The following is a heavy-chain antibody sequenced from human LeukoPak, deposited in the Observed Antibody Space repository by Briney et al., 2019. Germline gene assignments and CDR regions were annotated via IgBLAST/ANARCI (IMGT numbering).Heavy chain of an antibody. CDR2: ISGSGGST. V-gene: IGHV3-23*01. CDR3: AKDLGCASGGDCYYDFDY. J-gene: IGHJ4*02. CDR1: GFTFSSYA. Sequence: GGSLRLSCAASGFTFSSYAMSWVRQAPGKGLEWVSAISGSGGSTYHADSVKGRFTISRDNSKNTLYLQMNSLRAEDTAVYYCAKDLGCASGGDCYYDFDYWGQGTLVTVSS. D-gene: IGHD2-21*02.